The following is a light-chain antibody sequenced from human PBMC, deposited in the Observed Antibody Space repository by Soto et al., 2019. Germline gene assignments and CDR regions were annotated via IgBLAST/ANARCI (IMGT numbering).Light chain of an antibody. CDR1: SSDVGGYNF. CDR3: SSSTSTSTVI. Sequence: SVLTQPASVSGSPGQSITISCTGTSSDVGGYNFVSWYQPPPGNAPKLIIYDVSDRPSGVSSRFSGSKSGNTASLTISGLQAEDEADYFCSSSTSTSTVIFGGGTKLTVL. J-gene: IGLJ2*01. CDR2: DVS. V-gene: IGLV2-14*03.